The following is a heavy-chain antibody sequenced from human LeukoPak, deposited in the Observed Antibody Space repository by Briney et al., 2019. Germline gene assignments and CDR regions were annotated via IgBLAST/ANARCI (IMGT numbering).Heavy chain of an antibody. D-gene: IGHD6-19*01. J-gene: IGHJ4*02. CDR1: GFTFGDYL. CDR3: SRGSGWLSVY. Sequence: GGSLRLSCTASGFTFGDYLMSWFCQAPGEGVEWIGFISGGTTEYAASVKGRFTNSRDDFTSNAYLQMNSLTTEDTAVYYCSRGSGWLSVYWGQGTLVTVSS. CDR2: ISGGTT. V-gene: IGHV3-49*03.